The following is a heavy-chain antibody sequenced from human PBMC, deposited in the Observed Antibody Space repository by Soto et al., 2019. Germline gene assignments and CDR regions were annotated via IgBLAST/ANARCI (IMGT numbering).Heavy chain of an antibody. CDR1: GGTFSSSA. CDR2: IIPVFGTA. D-gene: IGHD2-21*01. CDR3: ARARPLRGKDV. Sequence: QVQLVQSGAEVKKPGSSVKVSCKASGGTFSSSAISWVRQAPGQGLEWMGAIIPVFGTAHYAQKFQGRVTITAEKPTSTAYMEISRLRSEATAVYYGARARPLRGKDVWGQGTTVTVSS. V-gene: IGHV1-69*06. J-gene: IGHJ6*02.